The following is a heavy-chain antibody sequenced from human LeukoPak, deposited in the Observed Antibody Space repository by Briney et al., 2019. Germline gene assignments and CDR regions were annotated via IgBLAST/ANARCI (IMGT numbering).Heavy chain of an antibody. CDR1: GFTFSSYS. J-gene: IGHJ4*02. Sequence: GGSLRLSCAASGFTFSSYSMNWVRQAPGKGLEWVSSISSSSSYIYYADSVKGRLTISRDNAKNSLYLQMNSLRAEDTAVYYCARDLGATHYFDYWGQGTLVTVSS. D-gene: IGHD1-26*01. CDR3: ARDLGATHYFDY. V-gene: IGHV3-21*01. CDR2: ISSSSSYI.